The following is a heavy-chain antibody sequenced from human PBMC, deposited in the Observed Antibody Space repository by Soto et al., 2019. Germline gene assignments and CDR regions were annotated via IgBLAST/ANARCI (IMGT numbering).Heavy chain of an antibody. D-gene: IGHD2-2*02. CDR2: INHSGST. Sequence: SETLSLTCAVYGGSFSGYYWSWIRQPPGKGLEWIGEINHSGSTNYNPSLKSRVTISVDTSKNQFSLKLSSVPAADTAVYYCASGRYCSSTSCYRYYYYYMAVWGKGTTVTVSS. CDR1: GGSFSGYY. CDR3: ASGRYCSSTSCYRYYYYYMAV. J-gene: IGHJ6*03. V-gene: IGHV4-34*01.